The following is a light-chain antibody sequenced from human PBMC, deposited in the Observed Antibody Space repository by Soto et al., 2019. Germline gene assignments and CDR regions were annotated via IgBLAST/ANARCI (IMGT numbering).Light chain of an antibody. J-gene: IGKJ1*01. Sequence: EMVITQSPGALSLSPGGRHTLSRQARQSVASRNLAWYQQKSGQAPRLLIYGASSRAIHTPDRFSGSGSGTDFTLTISGLEPEDFAVYYCQHFGNSLWTFGQGTKVDIK. CDR2: GAS. CDR3: QHFGNSLWT. CDR1: QSVASRN. V-gene: IGKV3-20*01.